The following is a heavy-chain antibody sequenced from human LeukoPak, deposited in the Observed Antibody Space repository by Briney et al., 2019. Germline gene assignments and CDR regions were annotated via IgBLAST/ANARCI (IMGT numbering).Heavy chain of an antibody. D-gene: IGHD6-19*01. CDR3: ARGGAVAGGIDY. V-gene: IGHV4-4*07. Sequence: ASETLSLTCTVSGGSISSYYWSWIRQPAGKGLEWIGRIYTSGSTNYNPSLKSRVTISVDKSKNQFSLKLSSVTAADTAVHYCARGGAVAGGIDYWGQGTLVTVSS. J-gene: IGHJ4*02. CDR2: IYTSGST. CDR1: GGSISSYY.